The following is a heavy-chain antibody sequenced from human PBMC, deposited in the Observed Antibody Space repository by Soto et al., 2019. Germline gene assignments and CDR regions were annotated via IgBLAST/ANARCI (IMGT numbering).Heavy chain of an antibody. CDR1: GGSISSGGYY. J-gene: IGHJ5*02. CDR3: AIDRRPGLRFLEWDNWFDP. Sequence: QVQLQESGPGLVKPSQTLSLTCTVSGGSISSGGYYWSWIRPHPGKGLEWIGYIYYSGSTYYNPSLESRVTISVDTSKNQLSRKLSSVTAADTAVYYCAIDRRPGLRFLEWDNWFDPWGQGTLVTGSS. D-gene: IGHD3-3*01. V-gene: IGHV4-31*03. CDR2: IYYSGST.